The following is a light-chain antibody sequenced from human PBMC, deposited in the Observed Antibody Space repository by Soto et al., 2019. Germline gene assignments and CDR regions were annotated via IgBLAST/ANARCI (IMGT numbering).Light chain of an antibody. V-gene: IGKV1-9*01. Sequence: DIPLTQSPSFLSASVGDRVTITCRASQGISSYLAWYQQKPGKAPKLLIYAASTLQSGVPSRFSGSGSGTEFTLTISSLQPEDFATYYCQQLNNHPRTFGQGTKLEIK. CDR2: AAS. CDR3: QQLNNHPRT. J-gene: IGKJ2*01. CDR1: QGISSY.